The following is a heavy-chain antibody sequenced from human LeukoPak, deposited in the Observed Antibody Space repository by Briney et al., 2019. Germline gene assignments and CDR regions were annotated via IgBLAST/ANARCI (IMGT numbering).Heavy chain of an antibody. CDR2: IIPIFGTA. V-gene: IGHV1-69*06. Sequence: ASVKVSCKASGGTFSSYAISWVRQAPGQGLEWMGGIIPIFGTANYAQKFQGRVTITADKSTSTAYMELSSLRSGDTAVYYCARGVRVYDSSGYYFPDYWGQGTLVTVSS. J-gene: IGHJ4*02. D-gene: IGHD3-22*01. CDR3: ARGVRVYDSSGYYFPDY. CDR1: GGTFSSYA.